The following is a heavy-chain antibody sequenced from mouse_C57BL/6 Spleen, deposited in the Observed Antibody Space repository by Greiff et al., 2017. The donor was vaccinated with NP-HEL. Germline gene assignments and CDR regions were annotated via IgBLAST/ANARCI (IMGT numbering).Heavy chain of an antibody. Sequence: QVQLQQPGAELVMPGASVKLSCKASGYTFTSYWMHWVKQRPGQGLEWIGEIDPSDSYTNYNQKFKGKSTLTVDKSSSTAYMQLSSLTSEDSAVYYCARLLDYDGAYWGQGTLVTVSA. CDR3: ARLLDYDGAY. CDR2: IDPSDSYT. V-gene: IGHV1-69*01. J-gene: IGHJ3*01. CDR1: GYTFTSYW. D-gene: IGHD2-4*01.